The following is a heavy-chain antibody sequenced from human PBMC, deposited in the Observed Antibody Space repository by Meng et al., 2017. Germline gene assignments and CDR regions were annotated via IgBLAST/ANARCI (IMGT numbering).Heavy chain of an antibody. CDR1: GFTFSSYS. Sequence: GESLKISCAASGFTFSSYSMNWVRQAPGKGLEWVSSISSSSSYIYYADSVKGRFTISRDNAKNSLYLQMNSLRAEDTAVYYCVLVGATYAFDIWGQGTTVTVSS. J-gene: IGHJ3*02. V-gene: IGHV3-21*01. CDR3: VLVGATYAFDI. D-gene: IGHD1-26*01. CDR2: ISSSSSYI.